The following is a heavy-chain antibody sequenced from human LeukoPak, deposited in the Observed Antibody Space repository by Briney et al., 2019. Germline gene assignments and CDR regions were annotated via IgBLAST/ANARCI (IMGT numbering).Heavy chain of an antibody. D-gene: IGHD6-19*01. J-gene: IGHJ4*02. V-gene: IGHV4-59*01. CDR3: ARGNIAVAGPPFGY. Sequence: SETLSLTCTVSGGSISSYYWSWIRQPPGKGLEWIGYIYYSGSTNYNPSLKSRVTISVDTSKNQFSLKLSSVTAADTAVYYCARGNIAVAGPPFGYWGQGTLVTVSS. CDR2: IYYSGST. CDR1: GGSISSYY.